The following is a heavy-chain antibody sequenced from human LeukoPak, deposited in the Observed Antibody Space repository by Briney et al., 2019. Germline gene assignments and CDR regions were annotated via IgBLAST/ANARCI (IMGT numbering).Heavy chain of an antibody. CDR1: GFTFSSYW. CDR2: INSDGSST. D-gene: IGHD3-22*01. Sequence: GGSLRLSCAASGFTFSSYWMHWVRQAPGKGLVWVSRINSDGSSTSYADSVKGRFTISRDNAKNTLYLQMNSLRAEDTAVYYCARSMIVHGGGAFDIWGQGTMVTVSS. J-gene: IGHJ3*02. CDR3: ARSMIVHGGGAFDI. V-gene: IGHV3-74*01.